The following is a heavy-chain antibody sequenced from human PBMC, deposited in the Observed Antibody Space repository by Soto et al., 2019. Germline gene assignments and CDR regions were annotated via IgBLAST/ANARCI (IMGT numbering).Heavy chain of an antibody. CDR3: ARDDS. V-gene: IGHV4-61*01. Sequence: QVQLQESGPGLVKPSETLSLTCTVSGGSVSSGSYYWSWIRQPPGKGLEWIGYIYYSGSTNYNPSLKSGVTISVDTSKNQFSLKLSSVTAADTAVYYCARDDSWGQGTLVTVSS. CDR1: GGSVSSGSYY. CDR2: IYYSGST. J-gene: IGHJ4*02.